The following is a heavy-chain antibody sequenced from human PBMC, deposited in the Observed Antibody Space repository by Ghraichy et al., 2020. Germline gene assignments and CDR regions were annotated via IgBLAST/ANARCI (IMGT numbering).Heavy chain of an antibody. J-gene: IGHJ6*02. V-gene: IGHV3-30*02. CDR2: IRYDGSNK. CDR1: GFTFSSYG. Sequence: GGSLRLSCAASGFTFSSYGMHWVRQAPGKGLEWVAFIRYDGSNKYYADSVKGRFTISRDNSKNTLYLQMNSLRAEDTAVYYCAKDLPAAGTFYYYYYGMDVWGQGTTVTVSS. CDR3: AKDLPAAGTFYYYYYGMDV. D-gene: IGHD6-13*01.